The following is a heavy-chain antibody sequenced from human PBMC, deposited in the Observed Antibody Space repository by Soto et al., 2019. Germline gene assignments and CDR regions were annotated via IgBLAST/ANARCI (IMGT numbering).Heavy chain of an antibody. CDR2: LARGDER. CDR1: GAPITTTKW. V-gene: IGHV4-4*02. CDR3: ATQTSSYGWGV. Sequence: QVQLQESGPGLVKPSETLSLTCTVSGAPITTTKWWAWVRLPPGKGLEWIGGLARGDERSSNPSLEGRFTMSLDKSNNHFSLKLTSVTAADTAIYYCATQTSSYGWGVWGRGTAVTVSS. J-gene: IGHJ6*02. D-gene: IGHD2-2*01.